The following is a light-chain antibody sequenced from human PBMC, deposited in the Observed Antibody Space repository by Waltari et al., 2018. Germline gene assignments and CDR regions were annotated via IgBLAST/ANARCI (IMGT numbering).Light chain of an antibody. V-gene: IGKV4-1*01. Sequence: DIVMTQSPDSLAVSLGERATLNCKSSQSVLFNSNKMNYVAWYQQKAGQPPKLLIYWASTRESGVPARFSGSGSGADFTLTISNLQAEDVAVYYCQQYYNSYTFGQGTRLEIK. CDR2: WAS. CDR1: QSVLFNSNKMNY. CDR3: QQYYNSYT. J-gene: IGKJ2*01.